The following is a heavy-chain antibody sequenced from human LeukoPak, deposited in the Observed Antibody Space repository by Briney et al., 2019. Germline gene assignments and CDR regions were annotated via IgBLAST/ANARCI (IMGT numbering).Heavy chain of an antibody. Sequence: ASVKVSCKASGYSFTSYDINWVRQATGQGLEWMGYMNPNTGDTGVTQKFQGRVTMTRDPSINTAYMELTSLRSEDTAVYFCTRGGEILTHYKHIDYWGQGTLVTVSP. J-gene: IGHJ4*02. CDR3: TRGGEILTHYKHIDY. CDR2: MNPNTGDT. CDR1: GYSFTSYD. D-gene: IGHD3-9*01. V-gene: IGHV1-8*01.